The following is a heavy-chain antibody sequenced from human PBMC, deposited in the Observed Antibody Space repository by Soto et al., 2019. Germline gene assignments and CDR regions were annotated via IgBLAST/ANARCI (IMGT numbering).Heavy chain of an antibody. CDR3: ARQDYGDYGYFDY. Sequence: QVQLQESGPGLVKPSETLSLTCTVSGGSISSYYWSWIRQPPGKGLEWIGYIYYGGSTNYNPSLKSRVTISVDTSKTQFSLKLSSVTAADTAVYYCARQDYGDYGYFDYWGQGTLVTVSS. CDR2: IYYGGST. D-gene: IGHD4-17*01. V-gene: IGHV4-59*08. J-gene: IGHJ4*02. CDR1: GGSISSYY.